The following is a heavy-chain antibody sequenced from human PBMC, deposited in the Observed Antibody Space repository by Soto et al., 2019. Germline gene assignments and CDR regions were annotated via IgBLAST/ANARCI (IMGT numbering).Heavy chain of an antibody. V-gene: IGHV4-31*03. CDR1: GGSISSGGYY. J-gene: IGHJ5*02. D-gene: IGHD4-17*01. Sequence: QVQLQESGPGLVKPSQTLSLTCTVSGGSISSGGYYWRRIRQHPGKCLEWIGYIYYSGSNYYNPSLTSRVTIRVEKSNNQYYLKLSSVTAADTAVYYCARTTVTTNWFDPWGQGTLVIVSS. CDR3: ARTTVTTNWFDP. CDR2: IYYSGSN.